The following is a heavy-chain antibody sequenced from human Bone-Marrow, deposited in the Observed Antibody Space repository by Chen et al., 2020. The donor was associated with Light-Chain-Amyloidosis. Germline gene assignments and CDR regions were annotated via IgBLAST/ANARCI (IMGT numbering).Heavy chain of an antibody. CDR2: IYPDDSDA. D-gene: IGHD5-12*01. Sequence: EVQLEQSGPEVKKHGESLKNYCKGSGYTFPNYWIGWVRQMHGKGLEWMGVIYPDDSDARYSPSFEGQVTISADKSLTTAYLQWRSLKASDTAMYYCARRRDGYNFDYWGQGTLVTVSS. CDR3: ARRRDGYNFDY. CDR1: GYTFPNYW. J-gene: IGHJ4*02. V-gene: IGHV5-51*01.